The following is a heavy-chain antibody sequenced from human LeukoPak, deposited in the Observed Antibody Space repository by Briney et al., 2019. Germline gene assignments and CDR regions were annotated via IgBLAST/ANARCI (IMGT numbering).Heavy chain of an antibody. CDR3: AGSSMTTVVTLDY. V-gene: IGHV3-66*01. CDR2: IYSGGST. CDR1: GFTFSSYA. D-gene: IGHD4-17*01. J-gene: IGHJ4*02. Sequence: GGSLRLSCAASGFTFSSYAMSWVRQAPGKGLEWVSVIYSGGSTYYADSVKGRFTISRDNSKNTLYLQMNSLRAEDTAVYYCAGSSMTTVVTLDYWGQGTLVTVSS.